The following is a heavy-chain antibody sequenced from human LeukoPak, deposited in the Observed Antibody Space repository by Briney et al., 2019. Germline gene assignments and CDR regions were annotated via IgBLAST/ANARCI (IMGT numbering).Heavy chain of an antibody. CDR1: GFTFSSYS. CDR2: ISSSSTYI. D-gene: IGHD1-20*01. Sequence: PGGSLRLSCAASGFTFSSYSMNWVRQAPGKGLEWVSSISSSSTYIYYADSVKGRFTISRDNAKNSLYLQMNSLRAEDTAVYYCARTGITATTPNFDYWGQGTLVTVSS. V-gene: IGHV3-21*01. J-gene: IGHJ4*02. CDR3: ARTGITATTPNFDY.